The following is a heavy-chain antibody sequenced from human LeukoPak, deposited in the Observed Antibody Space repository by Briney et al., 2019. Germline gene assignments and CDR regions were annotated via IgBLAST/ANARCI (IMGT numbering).Heavy chain of an antibody. CDR3: ARVGGGHWFDP. CDR2: IRTSGDNT. D-gene: IGHD2-15*01. CDR1: GFTFSSYD. J-gene: IGHJ5*02. V-gene: IGHV3-23*01. Sequence: GGSLRLSCAASGFTFSSYDMRWVRQAPGRGLEWVSSIRTSGDNTYYAHSVKGRFTISRDTSKNTVYLHMTNMRVDDTAVYYCARVGGGHWFDPWGQGTVVTVSS.